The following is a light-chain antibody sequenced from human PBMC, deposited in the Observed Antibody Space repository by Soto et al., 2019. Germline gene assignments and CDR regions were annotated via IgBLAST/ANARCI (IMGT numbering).Light chain of an antibody. Sequence: DIQMTQSPSTLSASVGDRVTITCRASQSISSWLAWYQQKPGKAPKLLIYKASSLESGVPSRFSGSGSGTEFTLTIRSLQPDDFTTYSCQQYNIYIITFGPRTKVHIK. V-gene: IGKV1-5*03. CDR2: KAS. CDR1: QSISSW. J-gene: IGKJ3*01. CDR3: QQYNIYIIT.